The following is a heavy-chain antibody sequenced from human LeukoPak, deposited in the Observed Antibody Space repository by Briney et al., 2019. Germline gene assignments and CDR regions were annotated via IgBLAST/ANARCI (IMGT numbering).Heavy chain of an antibody. CDR2: ISRNGGRT. J-gene: IGHJ4*02. CDR1: GFTFSTYA. CDR3: GKDLPSWGGVDY. D-gene: IGHD3-16*01. Sequence: PAGSLRLSCSASGFTFSTYAMHWVRQAPGKGLEYVSAISRNGGRTYYADSVKGRFTISRDNSKNTLYLQMSSLRAEDTAVYYCGKDLPSWGGVDYWGQGTLVTVSS. V-gene: IGHV3-64D*06.